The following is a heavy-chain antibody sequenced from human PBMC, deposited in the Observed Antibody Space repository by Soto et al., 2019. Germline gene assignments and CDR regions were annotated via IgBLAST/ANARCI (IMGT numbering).Heavy chain of an antibody. CDR2: INHSGST. J-gene: IGHJ4*02. Sequence: KTSETLSLTCAVYGGSFSGYYWSWIRQPPGKGLEWIGEINHSGSTNYNPSLKSRVTISVDTSKNQFSLKLSSVTAADTAVYYCARGEDNGIVATITHTFDYWGQGTLVTVSS. CDR3: ARGEDNGIVATITHTFDY. V-gene: IGHV4-34*01. D-gene: IGHD5-12*01. CDR1: GGSFSGYY.